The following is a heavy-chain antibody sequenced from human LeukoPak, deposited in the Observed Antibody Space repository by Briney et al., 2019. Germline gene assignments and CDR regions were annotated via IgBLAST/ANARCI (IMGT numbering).Heavy chain of an antibody. Sequence: GGSLRLSCAASGFTFSSYWMSWVRQAPGKGLEWVANIKQDGSEKYYVDSVKGRFTISRDNAKNSLYLQMNSLRAEDTAVYYCARDSSTYSSGLDYWGQGTLVTVSS. CDR1: GFTFSSYW. CDR2: IKQDGSEK. J-gene: IGHJ4*02. V-gene: IGHV3-7*01. CDR3: ARDSSTYSSGLDY. D-gene: IGHD6-19*01.